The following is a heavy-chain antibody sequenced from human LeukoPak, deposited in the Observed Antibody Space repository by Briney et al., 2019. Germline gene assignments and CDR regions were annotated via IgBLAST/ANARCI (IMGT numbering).Heavy chain of an antibody. V-gene: IGHV4-34*01. D-gene: IGHD2-2*01. CDR1: GGSFSGYY. CDR3: ARAPTVPDPFFDY. CDR2: INHSGST. J-gene: IGHJ4*02. Sequence: SETLSLTCAVYGGSFSGYYWSWIRQPPGKGLEWIGEINHSGSTNYNPSLKSRVTISVDTSKNQFSLKLSSVTAADTAVYYCARAPTVPDPFFDYWGQGTLVTVSS.